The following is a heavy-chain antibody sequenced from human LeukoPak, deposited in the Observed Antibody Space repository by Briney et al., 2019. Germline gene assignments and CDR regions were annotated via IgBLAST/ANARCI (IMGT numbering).Heavy chain of an antibody. CDR3: AKMVHTEQWLVPFDY. J-gene: IGHJ4*02. CDR2: ITGSGGTT. V-gene: IGHV3-23*01. Sequence: GGSLRLSCAASGFTFSGYAMSWVRQAPGKGLEWVSTITGSGGTTYYADSVKGRFTISRDNSKNTLYLQMNSLRAEDTAVYYCAKMVHTEQWLVPFDYWGQGTLVTVSS. D-gene: IGHD6-19*01. CDR1: GFTFSGYA.